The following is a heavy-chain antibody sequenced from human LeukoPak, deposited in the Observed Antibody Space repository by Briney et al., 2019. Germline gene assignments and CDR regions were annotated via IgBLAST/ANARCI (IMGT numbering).Heavy chain of an antibody. Sequence: SETLSLTCSVSGDSISNYYWSWIRQPPGKGLEWIGYIYYSGSTNYSPSLKSRVSISVDTSKNQFSLKLSSVTAADTAVYYCAREIVVVVAATPVTTGFDYWGQGTLVTVSS. J-gene: IGHJ4*02. CDR3: AREIVVVVAATPVTTGFDY. V-gene: IGHV4-59*01. CDR1: GDSISNYY. CDR2: IYYSGST. D-gene: IGHD2-15*01.